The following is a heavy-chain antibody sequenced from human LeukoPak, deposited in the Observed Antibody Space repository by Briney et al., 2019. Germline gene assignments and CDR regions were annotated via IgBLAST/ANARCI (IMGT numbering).Heavy chain of an antibody. Sequence: GGSLRLSCAASGLTFSNAWMSWVRQAPGKGLEWVGRIKTKNDGGTTDYAAPVKCRFTISRDDSENTLYLQMNSLKIEDTAVYYCARDGRDCSSTSCSYYYYYGMDVWGQGTTVTVSS. CDR1: GLTFSNAW. CDR2: IKTKNDGGTT. V-gene: IGHV3-15*01. J-gene: IGHJ6*02. D-gene: IGHD2-2*01. CDR3: ARDGRDCSSTSCSYYYYYGMDV.